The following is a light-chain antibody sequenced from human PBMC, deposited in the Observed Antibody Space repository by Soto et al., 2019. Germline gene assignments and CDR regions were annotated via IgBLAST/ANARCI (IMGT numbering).Light chain of an antibody. Sequence: EIVLTQSPGTLSLSPGERATLSCRASQSVRSNYLAWYQQKPGQAPRLLIYGASNRATGIPDRFSGSGSGTDFTLTISRLEPEDFAVYSCQQYGSSPPTFCQGTKVEIK. V-gene: IGKV3-20*01. CDR1: QSVRSNY. CDR2: GAS. J-gene: IGKJ1*01. CDR3: QQYGSSPPT.